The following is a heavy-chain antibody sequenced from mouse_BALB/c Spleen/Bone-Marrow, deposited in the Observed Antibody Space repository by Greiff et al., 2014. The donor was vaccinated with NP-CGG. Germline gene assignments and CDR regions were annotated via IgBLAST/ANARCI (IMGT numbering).Heavy chain of an antibody. CDR1: GYKFTGYE. CDR3: TREGIYFGYDVPMDY. J-gene: IGHJ4*01. D-gene: IGHD2-2*01. Sequence: QVQLKQSGAELVRPGASVTLSCKASGYKFTGYEMHWVRQTPVHGLEWIGSIDPETGGTAYNQNFKGKATLTADRSSTTAYMELRSLTSEDSAVYYCTREGIYFGYDVPMDYWGQGTSVTVSS. V-gene: IGHV1-15*01. CDR2: IDPETGGT.